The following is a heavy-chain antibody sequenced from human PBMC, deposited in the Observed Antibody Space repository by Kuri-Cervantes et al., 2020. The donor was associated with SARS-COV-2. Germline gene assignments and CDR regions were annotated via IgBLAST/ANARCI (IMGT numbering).Heavy chain of an antibody. Sequence: LSLTCAASGFTFSGHWIHWVRQAPGKGLVWVSRINPDGSYTNNADSVKGRFTLSRDNAKNMLFLQMNSLRAEDTAVYYCARVSGDPYYFDYWGQGTLVTVSS. CDR2: INPDGSYT. D-gene: IGHD2-21*02. J-gene: IGHJ4*02. CDR1: GFTFSGHW. V-gene: IGHV3-74*01. CDR3: ARVSGDPYYFDY.